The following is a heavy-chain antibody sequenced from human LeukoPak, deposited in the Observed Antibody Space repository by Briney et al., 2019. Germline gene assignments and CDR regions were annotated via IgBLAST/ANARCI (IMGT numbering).Heavy chain of an antibody. J-gene: IGHJ4*02. CDR2: INPNSGGT. CDR1: GYTFTGYC. V-gene: IGHV1-2*02. D-gene: IGHD4-17*01. Sequence: GASVKVSCKASGYTFTGYCMHWVRQAPGQGLEWMGWINPNSGGTNYAQKFQGRVTMTRDTSISTAYMELSRLRSDDTAVYYCARDLRSPNYGDYVGGIDYWGQGTLVTVSS. CDR3: ARDLRSPNYGDYVGGIDY.